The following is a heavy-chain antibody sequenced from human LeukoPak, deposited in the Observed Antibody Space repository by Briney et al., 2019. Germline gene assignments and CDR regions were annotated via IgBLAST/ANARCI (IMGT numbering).Heavy chain of an antibody. CDR2: ISGSGGST. Sequence: GGSLRLSCAASGFTFSSYGMSWVRQAPGKGLEWVSGISGSGGSTYYADSVKGRFTISRDNSKNTLYLQMNSLRAEDTAVYYCAKSYDYIWGSYRFNWFDRWGQGTLVTVSS. CDR3: AKSYDYIWGSYRFNWFDR. CDR1: GFTFSSYG. J-gene: IGHJ5*02. D-gene: IGHD3-16*02. V-gene: IGHV3-23*01.